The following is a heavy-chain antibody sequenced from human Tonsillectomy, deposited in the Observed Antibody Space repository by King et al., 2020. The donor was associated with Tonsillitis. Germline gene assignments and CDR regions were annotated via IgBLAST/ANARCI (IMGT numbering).Heavy chain of an antibody. D-gene: IGHD3-10*01. Sequence: VQLVQSGAEVKKPGASVKVSCKASGYTFTSYGISWVRQAPGQGLEWMGWISAYNGNTNYAQTLQGRVTMTTDTSTSTAYMELRSLRSDDTAVYYCARGAAYYGSGSYYNRFDYWGQGTLVTVSS. CDR1: GYTFTSYG. J-gene: IGHJ4*02. V-gene: IGHV1-18*04. CDR3: ARGAAYYGSGSYYNRFDY. CDR2: ISAYNGNT.